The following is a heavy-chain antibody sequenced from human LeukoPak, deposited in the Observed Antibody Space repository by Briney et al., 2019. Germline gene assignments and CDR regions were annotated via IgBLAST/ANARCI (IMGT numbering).Heavy chain of an antibody. V-gene: IGHV1-18*01. J-gene: IGHJ3*02. CDR3: ARDIWFGDFANAFDI. CDR1: GYSFTNYG. CDR2: INIYHNHT. Sequence: GASVKVSCKASGYSFTNYGISWVRQAPGQGLEWMGWINIYHNHTNYAQKLQGRVTMATDTSTNTAYMVLRSLRNDDTAVYYCARDIWFGDFANAFDIWGQGTMVTVSS. D-gene: IGHD3-10*01.